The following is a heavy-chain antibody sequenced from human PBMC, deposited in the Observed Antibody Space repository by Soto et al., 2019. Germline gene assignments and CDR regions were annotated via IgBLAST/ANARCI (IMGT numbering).Heavy chain of an antibody. CDR1: GGSISGSTYY. CDR3: ARHRSGSQYPIDH. D-gene: IGHD3-10*01. V-gene: IGHV4-39*01. J-gene: IGHJ4*01. Sequence: QLQLQESGPGLVKPSETLSLTCTVSGGSISGSTYYWGWIRQPPGKGLGYIGSTYYSGRTYYNPSLKSSVTVSVVTSTNQFSMNLHPVPAADTAVYYCARHRSGSQYPIDHLGHPTLVTGSS. CDR2: TYYSGRT.